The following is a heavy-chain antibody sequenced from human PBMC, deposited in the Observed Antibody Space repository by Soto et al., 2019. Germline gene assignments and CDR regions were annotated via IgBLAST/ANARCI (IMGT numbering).Heavy chain of an antibody. J-gene: IGHJ6*03. CDR3: ARDKYYDFWSGYPREYYMDV. Sequence: SETLSLTCTVSGGSISSYYWSWIRQPPGKGLEWIGYIYYSGSTNYNPSLKSRVTISVDTSKNQFSLKLSSVTAADTAVYYCARDKYYDFWSGYPREYYMDVWGKGTTVTVSS. V-gene: IGHV4-59*01. CDR2: IYYSGST. CDR1: GGSISSYY. D-gene: IGHD3-3*01.